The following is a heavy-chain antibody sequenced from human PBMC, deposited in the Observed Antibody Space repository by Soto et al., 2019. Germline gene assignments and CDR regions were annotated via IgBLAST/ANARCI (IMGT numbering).Heavy chain of an antibody. J-gene: IGHJ4*02. CDR1: GGTFSGYG. Sequence: QVQLVQSGAEVKKPGSSVKVSCKASGGTFSGYGISWVRQAPGQGLEWMGGVIPILASTYYAQDFQGRITITADESTSTVYMELRRLRSDDTAVYYCARGAGIFGVVACDYWGQGTLVTVSS. CDR3: ARGAGIFGVVACDY. D-gene: IGHD3-3*01. CDR2: VIPILAST. V-gene: IGHV1-69*01.